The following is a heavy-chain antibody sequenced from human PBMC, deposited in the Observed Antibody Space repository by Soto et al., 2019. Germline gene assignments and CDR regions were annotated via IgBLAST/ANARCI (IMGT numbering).Heavy chain of an antibody. D-gene: IGHD5-18*01. CDR1: VCTFSTNS. J-gene: IGHJ5*02. CDR2: LSVGGDRK. CDR3: AKWDGYGES. V-gene: IGHV3-23*01. Sequence: PVGSLRLSFASFVCTFSTNSMAWVRQTPGKGLEWVSGLSVGGDRKFYLESVKGRFTISSDTSKNVVYLQMNSLRADDTAVYFCAKWDGYGESWGQGTLVSVS.